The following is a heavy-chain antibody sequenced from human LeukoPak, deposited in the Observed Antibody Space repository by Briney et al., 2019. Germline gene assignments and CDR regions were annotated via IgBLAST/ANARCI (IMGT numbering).Heavy chain of an antibody. Sequence: GASVKVSCKASGYTFTTYYMHWVRQAPGQGLEWMGRINPLGGSTTYAHKFQDRLTMTRDTPTSTVYMELSSLRSEDTAVYCCARVHDFWSGFFDYWGQGTLVTVSS. CDR1: GYTFTTYY. J-gene: IGHJ4*02. V-gene: IGHV1-46*01. CDR2: INPLGGST. CDR3: ARVHDFWSGFFDY. D-gene: IGHD3-3*01.